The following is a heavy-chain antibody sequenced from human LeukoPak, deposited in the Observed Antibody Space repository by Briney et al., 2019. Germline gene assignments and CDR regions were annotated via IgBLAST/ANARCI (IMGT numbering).Heavy chain of an antibody. V-gene: IGHV3-30*04. Sequence: PGRSLRLSCAASGFTFSGYAMHWVRQAPGRGLEWLTVISTDGNDKHYAESVKGRFTVSRDNSKNTLFLQMNNLRTEDTAVYYCARDRARDGYNQGRVFDYWGQGTLVTVSS. J-gene: IGHJ4*02. CDR3: ARDRARDGYNQGRVFDY. CDR2: ISTDGNDK. D-gene: IGHD5-24*01. CDR1: GFTFSGYA.